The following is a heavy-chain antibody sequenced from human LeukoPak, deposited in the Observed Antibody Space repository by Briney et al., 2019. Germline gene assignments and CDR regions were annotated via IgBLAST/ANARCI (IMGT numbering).Heavy chain of an antibody. CDR2: INPNSGGT. CDR3: AGPPAPSRDYGLDV. V-gene: IGHV1-2*06. J-gene: IGHJ6*02. CDR1: GYTLTGYY. Sequence: ASVKVSCKASGYTLTGYYMHWVRQAPGQGLEWMGRINPNSGGTNYAQKFQGRVTMTRDTSISTAYMELSRLRSDDTAVYYCAGPPAPSRDYGLDVWGQGTTVTVSS.